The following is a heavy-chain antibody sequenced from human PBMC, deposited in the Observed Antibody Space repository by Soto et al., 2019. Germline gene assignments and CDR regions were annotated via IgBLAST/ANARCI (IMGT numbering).Heavy chain of an antibody. CDR2: IGSRGDST. Sequence: EVQLLESGGGLVQPGGSLRLSCAASGFIFSSFAMSWVRQAPGKGLEWVSAIGSRGDSTYYADSVKGRFTISRDNSKNTLYLQINSLRAEDTAVYYCAKDLIYGYNSGRPFDSWGQGTLVTVSS. D-gene: IGHD6-19*01. CDR3: AKDLIYGYNSGRPFDS. J-gene: IGHJ4*02. CDR1: GFIFSSFA. V-gene: IGHV3-23*01.